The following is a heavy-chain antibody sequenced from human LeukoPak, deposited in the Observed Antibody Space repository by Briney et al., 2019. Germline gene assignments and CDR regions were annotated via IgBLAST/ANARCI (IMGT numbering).Heavy chain of an antibody. D-gene: IGHD1-1*01. CDR3: ARDLDNWNDDYYYGMDV. CDR1: GGTFSSYA. Sequence: GASVKVSCKASGGTFSSYAISWVRQAPGQGLEWMGRIIPIFGIANYAQKFQGRVTITADKSTSTAYMELSSLRSEGTAVYYCARDLDNWNDDYYYGMDVWGQGTTVTVSS. J-gene: IGHJ6*02. CDR2: IIPIFGIA. V-gene: IGHV1-69*04.